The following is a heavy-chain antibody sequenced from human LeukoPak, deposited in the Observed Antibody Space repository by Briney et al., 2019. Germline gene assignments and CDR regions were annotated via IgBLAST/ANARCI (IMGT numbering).Heavy chain of an antibody. J-gene: IGHJ4*02. CDR2: VYPGDSDI. CDR3: ARLNFDGSESYYNAAQYYFDS. Sequence: GESLKISCKGSGYSFTSYWIGWVRQMPGKGLEWMGIVYPGDSDIRYSPSFQGQVFISADKSISTAFLQWSSLTASDTAMYYCARLNFDGSESYYNAAQYYFDSWGQGTLVTVSS. D-gene: IGHD3-10*01. CDR1: GYSFTSYW. V-gene: IGHV5-51*01.